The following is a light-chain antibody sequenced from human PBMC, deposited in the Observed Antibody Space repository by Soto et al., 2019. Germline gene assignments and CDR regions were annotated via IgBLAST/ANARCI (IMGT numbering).Light chain of an antibody. CDR1: QDIINH. V-gene: IGKV1-27*01. Sequence: DIQMTQSPSSLSASVGDTVTITCRASQDIINHLAWYQQRPGKGPNLLIYGASTLHSGVPSRFRGSGSGTHFTLTTSSLQPEDVATYYCQNYHLALGTFGQGTRLEIK. CDR2: GAS. CDR3: QNYHLALGT. J-gene: IGKJ5*01.